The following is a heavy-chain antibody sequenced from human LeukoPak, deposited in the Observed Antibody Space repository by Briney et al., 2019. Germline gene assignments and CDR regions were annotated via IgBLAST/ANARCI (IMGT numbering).Heavy chain of an antibody. CDR2: ICGGGGST. CDR3: ARSTNYGDYVRWYFDL. J-gene: IGHJ2*01. CDR1: GVTFSSYA. V-gene: IGHV3-23*01. D-gene: IGHD4-17*01. Sequence: GGALRLSCAASGVTFSSYAVRCVREALGEGLERVSGICGGGGSTYCADSVRRRVTISRDNSKNTLSLQMNSLRAEDTAVYFCARSTNYGDYVRWYFDLWGRGTLVTVSS.